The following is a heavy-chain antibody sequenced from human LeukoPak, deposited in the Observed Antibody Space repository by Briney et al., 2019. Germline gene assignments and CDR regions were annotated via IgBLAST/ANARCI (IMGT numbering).Heavy chain of an antibody. V-gene: IGHV3-53*05. D-gene: IGHD1-26*01. CDR3: AKDIGGSYSFDY. CDR1: GFTVSSNY. J-gene: IGHJ4*02. Sequence: GGSLRLSCAASGFTVSSNYMSWVRQAPGKGLEWVSVIYSGGSTYYADSVKGRFTISRDNSKNSLYLQMNSLRTEDTALYYCAKDIGGSYSFDYWGQGTLVTVSS. CDR2: IYSGGST.